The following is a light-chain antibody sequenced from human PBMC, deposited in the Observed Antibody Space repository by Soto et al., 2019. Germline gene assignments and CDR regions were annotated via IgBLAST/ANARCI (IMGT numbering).Light chain of an antibody. CDR1: SGDVGRYDY. V-gene: IGLV2-14*01. Sequence: QSALTQPASVSGSPGQSITISCTGTSGDVGRYDYVSWYQQHPGDAPKLIVYDVSDRPSGVSNRFSGSKSGTTASPTISGRQTDDEAAYYCSSYTTGSTVVFGGGTKLTVL. CDR2: DVS. J-gene: IGLJ2*01. CDR3: SSYTTGSTVV.